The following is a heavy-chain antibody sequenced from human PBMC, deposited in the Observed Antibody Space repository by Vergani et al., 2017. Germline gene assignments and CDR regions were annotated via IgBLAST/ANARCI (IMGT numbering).Heavy chain of an antibody. CDR1: GGTFSSYA. Sequence: QVQLVQSGAEVKKPGSSVKVSCKASGGTFSSYAISWVRQAPGQGLEWMGVIIPIFGTANYAQKFQGRVTITADESTSTAYMELSSLRSEDTAVYYCARAPSLLYNWNVRGGNTAFEIWGQGTMVTVSS. D-gene: IGHD1-20*01. CDR3: ARAPSLLYNWNVRGGNTAFEI. CDR2: IIPIFGTA. V-gene: IGHV1-69*01. J-gene: IGHJ3*02.